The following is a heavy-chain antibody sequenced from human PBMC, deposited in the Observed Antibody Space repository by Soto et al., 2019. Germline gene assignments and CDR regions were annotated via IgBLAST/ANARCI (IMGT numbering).Heavy chain of an antibody. CDR2: IFHDGTA. CDR3: ARLVYATRLNYMYFDF. V-gene: IGHV4-4*02. D-gene: IGHD2-2*01. J-gene: IGHJ4*02. Sequence: SETLSLTCAVSGVSLTSGNWWTWVRQSPQRGLEYIGEIFHDGTANYYPSFERRVAMSVDTSRNQFSLKLTSVTAADTAVYFCARLVYATRLNYMYFDFWGPGTLVTVSS. CDR1: GVSLTSGNW.